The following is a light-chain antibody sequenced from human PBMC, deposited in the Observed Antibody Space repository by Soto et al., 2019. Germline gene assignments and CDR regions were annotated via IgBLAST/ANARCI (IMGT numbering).Light chain of an antibody. J-gene: IGKJ1*01. Sequence: EIVLTQSPATLSLSPGERATLSCRASQSVSSSYLAWYQQKPGQAPRLXIYGTSNRATGIPDRFTGSGSGTEFTLTIIRLEREDFAVYYCQQYGTSPKTFGQGTKVDIK. CDR2: GTS. CDR1: QSVSSSY. CDR3: QQYGTSPKT. V-gene: IGKV3-20*01.